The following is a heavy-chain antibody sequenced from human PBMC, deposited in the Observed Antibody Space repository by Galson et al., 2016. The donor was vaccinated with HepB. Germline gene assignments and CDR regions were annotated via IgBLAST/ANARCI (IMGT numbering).Heavy chain of an antibody. CDR2: IKSYTDGGTT. D-gene: IGHD5-18*01. Sequence: LRLSCAASGFTFSRAWMNWVRQAPGKGLEWVGRIKSYTDGGTTEYAAPMKGRFTFSRDESNNRLYLQMNGLKTEDTAVYYCTTSSTRGYTYGPSAYWGRGTLVAVSS. CDR1: GFTFSRAW. V-gene: IGHV3-15*01. CDR3: TTSSTRGYTYGPSAY. J-gene: IGHJ4*02.